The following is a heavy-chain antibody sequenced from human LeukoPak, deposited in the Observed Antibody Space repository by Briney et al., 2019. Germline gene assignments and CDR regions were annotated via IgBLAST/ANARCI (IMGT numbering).Heavy chain of an antibody. CDR3: ARDGVAGGFDY. D-gene: IGHD6-19*01. J-gene: IGHJ4*02. Sequence: PSETLSLTCTVSGGSIGSYYWNWIRQAPGKGLEWIGYIHYSGSTNHNSSLKRRVTISVDTSKNQYSLKLSSVSAADTAVYYCARDGVAGGFDYWGQGTLVTVSS. V-gene: IGHV4-59*01. CDR1: GGSIGSYY. CDR2: IHYSGST.